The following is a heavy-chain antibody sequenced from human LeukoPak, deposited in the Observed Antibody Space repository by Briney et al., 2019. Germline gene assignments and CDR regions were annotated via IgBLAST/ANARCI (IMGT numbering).Heavy chain of an antibody. J-gene: IGHJ5*02. CDR2: IIPIFGTA. Sequence: ASVKVSCKASGGTFSSYAISWVRQAPGQGLEWMGGIIPIFGTANYAQKFQGRVTITADESTSTAYMELSSLRSEDTAVYYCARGDYYGSGSYYYNWFGPWGQGTLVTVSS. D-gene: IGHD3-10*01. V-gene: IGHV1-69*13. CDR3: ARGDYYGSGSYYYNWFGP. CDR1: GGTFSSYA.